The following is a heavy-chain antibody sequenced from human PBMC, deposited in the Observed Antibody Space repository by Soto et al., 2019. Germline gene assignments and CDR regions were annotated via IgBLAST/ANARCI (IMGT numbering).Heavy chain of an antibody. J-gene: IGHJ4*02. Sequence: QVQLVESGGGVVQPGRSLRLSCAASGFAFSNYGIHWVRQAPGKGLQWVAFISYDGSKKYYADSVKGRFTISRDNSKNTLYLQMNSLRADDTAVYYCAKGRYVSYSDHWGQGTLVTVSS. D-gene: IGHD1-20*01. CDR2: ISYDGSKK. CDR3: AKGRYVSYSDH. V-gene: IGHV3-30*18. CDR1: GFAFSNYG.